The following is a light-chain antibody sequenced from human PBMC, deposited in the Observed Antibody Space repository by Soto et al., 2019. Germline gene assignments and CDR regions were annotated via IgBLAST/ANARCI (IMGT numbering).Light chain of an antibody. CDR3: SSYTTTTRL. J-gene: IGLJ3*02. CDR1: SSDIGSNNY. CDR2: EVR. V-gene: IGLV2-14*01. Sequence: QSALTQPASVSGSPGQSITISCTGTSSDIGSNNYVSWFQQRPGKAPTLIIYEVRNRPAGVSIHFSGSKSGNTASLTISGLLPEDEAEYYCSSYTTTTRLFGGGTKLTVL.